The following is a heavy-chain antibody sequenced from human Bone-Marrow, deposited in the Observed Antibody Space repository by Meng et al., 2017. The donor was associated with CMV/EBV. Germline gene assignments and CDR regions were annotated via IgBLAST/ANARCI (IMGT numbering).Heavy chain of an antibody. CDR2: IRSKANSYAT. J-gene: IGHJ4*02. Sequence: GESLKISCAASGFTFSGSAMHWVRQASGKGLEWVGRIRSKANSYATAYAASVKGRFTISRDASKNTAYLQMNSLKTEDTAVYYCTRLSCTNGVCYANYFDYWGQGTLVTVSS. CDR1: GFTFSGSA. V-gene: IGHV3-73*01. CDR3: TRLSCTNGVCYANYFDY. D-gene: IGHD2-8*01.